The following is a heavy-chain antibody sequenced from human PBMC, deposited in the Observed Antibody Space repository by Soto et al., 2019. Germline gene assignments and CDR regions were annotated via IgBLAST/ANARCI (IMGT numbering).Heavy chain of an antibody. CDR1: GCTFSSYG. J-gene: IGHJ4*02. CDR3: ARDPRIAAAGYFDY. D-gene: IGHD6-13*01. CDR2: IWYDGSNK. Sequence: GGSLRLSCAASGCTFSSYGMHWVRQAPGKGLEWVAVIWYDGSNKYYADSVKGRFTISRDNSKNTLYLQMNSLRVEDTAVYYCARDPRIAAAGYFDYWGQGTLVTVSS. V-gene: IGHV3-33*01.